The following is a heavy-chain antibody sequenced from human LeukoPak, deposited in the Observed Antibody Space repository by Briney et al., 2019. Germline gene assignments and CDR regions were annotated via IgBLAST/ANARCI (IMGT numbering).Heavy chain of an antibody. CDR3: AKAAVATGYHYTYYMDV. J-gene: IGHJ6*03. D-gene: IGHD1-1*01. CDR2: IRYDGTKE. Sequence: PGGSLRLSCATSGFTFTNYGMHWVRQAPGKGLEWVAFIRYDGTKEFYADSVKGRFTVSRDNSKSTLYLQMNSLRPEDTGVYCCAKAAVATGYHYTYYMDVWGKGTTVTIS. CDR1: GFTFTNYG. V-gene: IGHV3-30*02.